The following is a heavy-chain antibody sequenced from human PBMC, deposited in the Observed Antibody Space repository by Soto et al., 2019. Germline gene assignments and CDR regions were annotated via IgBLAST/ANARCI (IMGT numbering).Heavy chain of an antibody. CDR3: ARRGDEYESSGYYPIFDY. CDR1: GLTVSSNY. Sequence: GGSLRLSCAASGLTVSSNYMGWVRQAPGTGLEWVSLIYGGDDTYYADSLKGRFTISRDNSKNTLYLQMNSLRVEDTAVYYCARRGDEYESSGYYPIFDYWGQGILVTFSS. J-gene: IGHJ4*02. V-gene: IGHV3-53*01. CDR2: IYGGDDT. D-gene: IGHD3-22*01.